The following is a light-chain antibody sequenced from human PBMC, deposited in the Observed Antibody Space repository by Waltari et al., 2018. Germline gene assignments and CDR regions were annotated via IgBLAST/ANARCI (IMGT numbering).Light chain of an antibody. CDR2: AAS. J-gene: IGKJ1*01. CDR3: QQSYSTPWT. CDR1: QSISSY. Sequence: DIQMTQSPSSLSASVGDRVTITCRASQSISSYLNWYQQKPGKAPKLLIYAASSLQSGVPSRFSGRGSGTDFTRKISTLQPEDFAIYYCQQSYSTPWTFGQGTKVEIK. V-gene: IGKV1-39*01.